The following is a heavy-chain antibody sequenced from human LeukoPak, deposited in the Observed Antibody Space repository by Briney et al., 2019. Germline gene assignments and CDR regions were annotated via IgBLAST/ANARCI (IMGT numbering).Heavy chain of an antibody. V-gene: IGHV3-9*01. Sequence: PGGSLRLSCVASVLPVSGNCMRWVRQAPRKGREWVSGISWNSGSIGYADSVKGRFTISRDNAKNSLYLQMNSLRAEDTALYYCAKDYYGSGSYFDYWGQGTLVTVSS. J-gene: IGHJ4*02. D-gene: IGHD3-10*01. CDR1: VLPVSGNC. CDR2: ISWNSGSI. CDR3: AKDYYGSGSYFDY.